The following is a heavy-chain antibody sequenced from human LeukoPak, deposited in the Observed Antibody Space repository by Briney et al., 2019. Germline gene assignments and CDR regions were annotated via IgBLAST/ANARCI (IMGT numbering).Heavy chain of an antibody. CDR1: GFTFSSYG. D-gene: IGHD2-2*01. V-gene: IGHV3-33*06. CDR3: AKESLIVVVPAAHFDY. CDR2: IWYDGSNK. J-gene: IGHJ4*02. Sequence: GGSLRLSCAASGFTFSSYGMHWVRQAPGKGLEWVAVIWYDGSNKYYADSVKGRFTISRDNSKNTLYLQMNSLRAEDTAVYYCAKESLIVVVPAAHFDYWGRGTLVTVSS.